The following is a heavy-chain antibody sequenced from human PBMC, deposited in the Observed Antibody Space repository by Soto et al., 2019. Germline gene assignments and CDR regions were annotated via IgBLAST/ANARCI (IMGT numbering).Heavy chain of an antibody. J-gene: IGHJ4*02. Sequence: GGSLRLSCAASGFTFSSYAMSWVRQAPGKGLEWVSGISASGGSTYYADSVKGRLTISRDNFRNTVYPQMNSLRAEDTAVYFCAKVRGNYSYFDDWGQGSLVTVSS. V-gene: IGHV3-23*01. CDR1: GFTFSSYA. CDR2: ISASGGST. D-gene: IGHD1-26*01. CDR3: AKVRGNYSYFDD.